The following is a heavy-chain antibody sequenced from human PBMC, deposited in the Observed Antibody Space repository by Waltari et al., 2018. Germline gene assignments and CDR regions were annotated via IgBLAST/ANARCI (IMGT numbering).Heavy chain of an antibody. CDR2: ISYSGAT. V-gene: IGHV4-39*01. Sequence: QLHLQESGPGLVKPSETLSLTCSVSGGSITSNRHYWGWIRQPPGKGPEWTGTISYSGATYNNPSLKSRVTISVDTSKNQYSLKLTSVTAADTDVYYCATYIGASIGTAAFDVWGQGTLVTVSS. CDR3: ATYIGASIGTAAFDV. J-gene: IGHJ3*01. CDR1: GGSITSNRHY. D-gene: IGHD5-12*01.